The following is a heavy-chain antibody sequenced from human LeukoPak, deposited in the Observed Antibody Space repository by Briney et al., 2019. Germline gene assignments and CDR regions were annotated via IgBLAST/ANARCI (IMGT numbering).Heavy chain of an antibody. V-gene: IGHV3-23*01. D-gene: IGHD2-21*01. CDR2: ISDSGNT. CDR3: AKAPVTTCGGAYCYPFDY. Sequence: GGSLRLSCAASGFTLSSYAMGWVRQAPGEGLEWVSAISDSGNTYHADSVKGRFTISRDSSKNTLFLQMNRLRPEDAAVYYCAKAPVTTCGGAYCYPFDYWGQGTLVTVSS. CDR1: GFTLSSYA. J-gene: IGHJ4*02.